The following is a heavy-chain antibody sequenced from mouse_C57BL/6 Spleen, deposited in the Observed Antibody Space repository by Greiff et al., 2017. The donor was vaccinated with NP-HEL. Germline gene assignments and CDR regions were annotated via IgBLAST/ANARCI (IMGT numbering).Heavy chain of an antibody. CDR2: INPSSGYT. D-gene: IGHD2-1*01. CDR3: ARSGNYPFYYAMDY. J-gene: IGHJ4*01. CDR1: GYTFTSYT. V-gene: IGHV1-4*01. Sequence: VQLQQSGAELARPGASVKMSCKASGYTFTSYTMHWVKQRPGQGLEWIGYINPSSGYTKYNQKFKDKATLTADKSSSTAYMQLSSLTSEDSAVYYCARSGNYPFYYAMDYWGQGTSVTVSS.